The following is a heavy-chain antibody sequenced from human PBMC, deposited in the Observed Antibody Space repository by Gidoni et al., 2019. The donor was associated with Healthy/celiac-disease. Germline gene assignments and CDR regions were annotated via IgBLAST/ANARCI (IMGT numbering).Heavy chain of an antibody. J-gene: IGHJ6*02. V-gene: IGHV3-9*01. CDR1: GFTFDDYA. Sequence: EVQLVESGGGLVQPGRSLRLSCAASGFTFDDYAMHWVRQAPGKCLEWVSGISWNSSSIGYADSVKGRFTISRDNAKNSLYLQMNSLRAEDTALYYCAKDDTHYYGMDVWGQGTTVTVSS. CDR2: ISWNSSSI. CDR3: AKDDTHYYGMDV.